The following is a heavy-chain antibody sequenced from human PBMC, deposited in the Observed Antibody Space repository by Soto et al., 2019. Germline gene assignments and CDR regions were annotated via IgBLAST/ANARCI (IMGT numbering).Heavy chain of an antibody. CDR1: GFPFSNSG. V-gene: IGHV3-23*01. D-gene: IGHD3-22*01. CDR3: AKGLAGHSSGYTYYYYGMDV. J-gene: IGHJ6*02. CDR2: ISGSGGST. Sequence: PGGSLRLSCAASGFPFSNSGMSWVRQAPGKGLEWVSGISGSGGSTYYADSVKGRFTISRDNSKNTLYLQMNSLRAEDTALFYCAKGLAGHSSGYTYYYYGMDVWGQGTTVTVSS.